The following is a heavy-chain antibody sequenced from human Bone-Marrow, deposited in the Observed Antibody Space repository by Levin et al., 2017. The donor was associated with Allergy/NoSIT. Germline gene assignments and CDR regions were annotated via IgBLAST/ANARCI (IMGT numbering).Heavy chain of an antibody. Sequence: ESLKISCAVYGGSFSSYYWTWIRQAPGKGLEWIGEISHGGTTTYDPFLKSRVSISVDTSKNQFSLKMKSVTAADTAVYYCVRGGAGDQRDYFDYWGRGTLVTVSS. CDR2: ISHGGTT. V-gene: IGHV4-34*01. D-gene: IGHD7-27*01. CDR3: VRGGAGDQRDYFDY. CDR1: GGSFSSYY. J-gene: IGHJ4*02.